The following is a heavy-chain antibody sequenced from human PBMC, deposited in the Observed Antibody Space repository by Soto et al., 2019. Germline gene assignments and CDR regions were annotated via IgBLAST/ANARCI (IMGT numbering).Heavy chain of an antibody. CDR3: ARVPIVATREGFDY. CDR1: GGSISSGGYY. J-gene: IGHJ4*02. D-gene: IGHD5-12*01. CDR2: IYYSGST. V-gene: IGHV4-31*03. Sequence: PSETLSLTCTVSGGSISSGGYYWSWIRQHPGKGLEWIGYIYYSGSTYYNPSLKSRVTISVDTSKNQFSLKLSSVTAADTAVYYCARVPIVATREGFDYWGQGTLVTVSS.